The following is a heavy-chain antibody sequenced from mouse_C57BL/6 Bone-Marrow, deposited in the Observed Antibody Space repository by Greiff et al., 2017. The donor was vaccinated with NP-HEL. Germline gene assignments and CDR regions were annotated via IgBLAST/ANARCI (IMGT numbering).Heavy chain of an antibody. D-gene: IGHD2-1*01. CDR1: GFTFSSYG. V-gene: IGHV5-6*01. J-gene: IGHJ3*01. CDR3: ARGYGIPFAY. Sequence: EVPLVASVGALVQPGGSLKLSCAASGFTFSSYGMSWVRQTPDKRLEWVATISSGGSYTYYPDSVKGRFTISRDNAKNTLYLQMSSLKSEDTAMYYCARGYGIPFAYWGQGTLVTVSA. CDR2: ISSGGSYT.